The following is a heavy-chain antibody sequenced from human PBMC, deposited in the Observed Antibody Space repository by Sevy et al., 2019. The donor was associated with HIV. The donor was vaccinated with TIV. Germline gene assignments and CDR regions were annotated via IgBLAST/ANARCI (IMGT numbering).Heavy chain of an antibody. D-gene: IGHD3-22*01. CDR2: IYYSGST. Sequence: SETLSLTCTVSGGSISSGGYYWSWIRQHPGKGLEWIGYIYYSGSTYYNPSLKSRVTISVDTSKNQFSPKLSSVTAADTAVYYCARELNYYDSSGYYRGAFDIWGQGTMVTVSS. V-gene: IGHV4-31*03. CDR1: GGSISSGGYY. J-gene: IGHJ3*02. CDR3: ARELNYYDSSGYYRGAFDI.